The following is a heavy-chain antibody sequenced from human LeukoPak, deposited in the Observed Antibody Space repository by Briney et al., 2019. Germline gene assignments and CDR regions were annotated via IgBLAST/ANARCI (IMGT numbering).Heavy chain of an antibody. J-gene: IGHJ3*02. CDR2: INPSSGGT. CDR3: ARGGVVVLGVMDI. D-gene: IGHD2-15*01. CDR1: GYTFTGYS. Sequence: EASVKVSCKASGYTFTGYSMHWVRQAPGQGLEWMGWINPSSGGTNYAQKFQGRVTMTRDTSINTAYMELRRLRSDDTAVYYCARGGVVVLGVMDIWGQGTVVTVSS. V-gene: IGHV1-2*02.